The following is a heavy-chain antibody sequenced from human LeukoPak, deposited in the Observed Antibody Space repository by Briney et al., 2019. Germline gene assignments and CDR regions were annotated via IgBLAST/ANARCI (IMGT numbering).Heavy chain of an antibody. J-gene: IGHJ3*02. CDR1: GFTFSSYS. Sequence: GGSLRLSCAASGFTFSSYSMNWVRQAPGKGPEWVSSISSSSSYIYYADSVKGRFTISRDNAKNSLYLQMNSLRAEDTAVYYCARDRIAGDAFDIWGQGTMVTVSS. CDR3: ARDRIAGDAFDI. V-gene: IGHV3-21*01. D-gene: IGHD1-26*01. CDR2: ISSSSSYI.